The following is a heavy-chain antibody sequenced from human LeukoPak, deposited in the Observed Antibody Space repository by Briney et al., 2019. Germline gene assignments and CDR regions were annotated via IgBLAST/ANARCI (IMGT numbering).Heavy chain of an antibody. J-gene: IGHJ1*01. CDR2: MKANSGDR. CDR1: GYTFGNYE. V-gene: IGHV1-8*01. D-gene: IGHD2-15*01. Sequence: ASLKVSCKASGYTFGNYEINWVRQAPGQGLEWMGWMKANSGDRGYPEKFRGRVTMTRDTSVSTAYMELNSLRFEDTAVYYCARGNCSGHACYTADFLQHWGQGTLITVSS. CDR3: ARGNCSGHACYTADFLQH.